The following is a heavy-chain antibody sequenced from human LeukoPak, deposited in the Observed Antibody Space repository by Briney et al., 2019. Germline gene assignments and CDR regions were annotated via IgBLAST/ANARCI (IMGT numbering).Heavy chain of an antibody. D-gene: IGHD4-17*01. J-gene: IGHJ4*02. CDR1: GGSFSDYY. Sequence: SETLSLTCAVYGGSFSDYYWSWIRQPAGKGLEWIGRIYTSGSTNYNPSLKSRVTMSVDTSKNQFSLKLSSVTAADTAVYYCAREHYGDYSFDYWGQGTLVTVSS. CDR3: AREHYGDYSFDY. V-gene: IGHV4-4*07. CDR2: IYTSGST.